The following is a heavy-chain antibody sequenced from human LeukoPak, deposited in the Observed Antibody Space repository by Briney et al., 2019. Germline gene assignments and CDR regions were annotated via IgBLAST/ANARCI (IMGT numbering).Heavy chain of an antibody. CDR2: IIPIFGTA. Sequence: ASVKVSCKASGYTFTDYYIDWVRQAPGQGLEWMGRIIPIFGTANYAQKFQGRVTITTDESTSTAYMELSSLRSEDTAVYYCARDNSSGPLYYYYMDVWGKGTTVTVSS. D-gene: IGHD3-10*01. J-gene: IGHJ6*03. CDR1: GYTFTDYY. CDR3: ARDNSSGPLYYYYMDV. V-gene: IGHV1-69*05.